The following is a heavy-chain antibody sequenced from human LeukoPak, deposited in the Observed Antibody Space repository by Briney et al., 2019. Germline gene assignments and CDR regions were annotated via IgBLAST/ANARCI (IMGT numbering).Heavy chain of an antibody. CDR3: ARDPYSGNYGNYYYYYMDV. CDR1: GFTFNNYN. Sequence: GGSLRLSCAASGFTFNNYNMNWVRQAPGKALEWVSSITSSGAYIFYADSVKGRFTISRDNAKDSLYLQMNSLGPEDTAVYYCARDPYSGNYGNYYYYYMDVWGKGTTVTVSS. D-gene: IGHD1-26*01. V-gene: IGHV3-21*01. CDR2: ITSSGAYI. J-gene: IGHJ6*03.